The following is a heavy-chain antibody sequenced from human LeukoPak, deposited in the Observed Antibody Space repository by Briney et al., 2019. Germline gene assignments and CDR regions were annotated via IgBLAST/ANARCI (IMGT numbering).Heavy chain of an antibody. Sequence: GGSLRLSCAASGFTFSSYGMHWVRQAPGKGLEWVAVISYDGSNKYYADSVKGRFTISRDNSKNTLYLQMNSLRAEDTAVYYCAKVFNDSSGIPIDYWGQGTLVTVSS. CDR3: AKVFNDSSGIPIDY. J-gene: IGHJ4*02. V-gene: IGHV3-30*18. CDR1: GFTFSSYG. CDR2: ISYDGSNK. D-gene: IGHD3-22*01.